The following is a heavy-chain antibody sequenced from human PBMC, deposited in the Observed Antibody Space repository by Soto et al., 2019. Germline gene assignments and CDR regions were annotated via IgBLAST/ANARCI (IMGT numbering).Heavy chain of an antibody. J-gene: IGHJ4*02. Sequence: EVQLVESGGGLVQSGKSLRLSCAASGLTFDDYAMHWVRQAPGKDLEWVSGISWNSGSIGYADSVKGRFTISRDNAKNSLYLQMISLRVGDTALYYCGSGWGYDILTRYYPYFDYWGQGTLVTVSS. CDR1: GLTFDDYA. CDR2: ISWNSGSI. D-gene: IGHD3-9*01. CDR3: GSGWGYDILTRYYPYFDY. V-gene: IGHV3-9*01.